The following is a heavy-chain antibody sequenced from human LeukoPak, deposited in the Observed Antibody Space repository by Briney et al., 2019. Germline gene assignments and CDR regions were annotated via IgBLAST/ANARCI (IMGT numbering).Heavy chain of an antibody. CDR1: GFTSSSCW. CDR3: ARVYRSSSGYCFDY. V-gene: IGHV3-7*01. D-gene: IGHD6-6*01. Sequence: GGSLRLSCAASGFTSSSCWMSWVRQAPGKGLEWVANIKQDGSEKYYVDSVKGRFTISRDNAKNSLYLQMNSLRAEDTDVYYCARVYRSSSGYCFDYWGQGTLVTVSS. CDR2: IKQDGSEK. J-gene: IGHJ4*02.